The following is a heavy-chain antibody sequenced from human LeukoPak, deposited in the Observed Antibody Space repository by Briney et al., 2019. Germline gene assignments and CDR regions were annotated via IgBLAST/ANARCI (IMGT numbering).Heavy chain of an antibody. CDR3: ARDNWDGYNICDY. V-gene: IGHV3-53*01. CDR2: IYSGGNT. D-gene: IGHD5-24*01. J-gene: IGHJ4*02. Sequence: PRGSLRLSCAASGFTVSSNYMSWVRQAPGKGLEWVSVIYSGGNTYYADSVKGRFTISRDNSKNTLYLQMNSLRAEDTAVYYCARDNWDGYNICDYWGQGTLVTVSS. CDR1: GFTVSSNY.